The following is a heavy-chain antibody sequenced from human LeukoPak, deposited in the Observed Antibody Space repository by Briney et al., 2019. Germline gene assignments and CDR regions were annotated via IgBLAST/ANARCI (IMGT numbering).Heavy chain of an antibody. J-gene: IGHJ4*02. V-gene: IGHV1-69*01. D-gene: IGHD3-22*01. Sequence: ASVKVSCKASGGTFSSYAISWVRQAPGQGLEWMGGIIPIFGTANYAQKFQGRVTITADESTSTAYMELGSLRSEDTAVYYCARVTYYYDSSGYYYQHYFDYWGQGTLVTVSS. CDR3: ARVTYYYDSSGYYYQHYFDY. CDR2: IIPIFGTA. CDR1: GGTFSSYA.